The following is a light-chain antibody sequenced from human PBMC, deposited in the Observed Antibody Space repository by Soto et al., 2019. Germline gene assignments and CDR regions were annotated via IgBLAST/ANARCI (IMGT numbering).Light chain of an antibody. Sequence: IVMTQSPATLSVSAGERATLSCRASLSVSNNLAWYQQKPGQPPRLLIYGASTRATGIPDRFSGSGSGTDFTLTISRLEPEDFAVYYCQQYGSSPRTFGQGTKVDIK. V-gene: IGKV3-20*01. J-gene: IGKJ1*01. CDR2: GAS. CDR1: LSVSNN. CDR3: QQYGSSPRT.